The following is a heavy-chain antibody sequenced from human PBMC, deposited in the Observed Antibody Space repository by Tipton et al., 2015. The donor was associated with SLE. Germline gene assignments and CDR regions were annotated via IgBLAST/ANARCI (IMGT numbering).Heavy chain of an antibody. CDR3: ASLGAARGY. Sequence: QLVQSGAEVNKPGASVRVSCKTSGYTFTKYGITWVRQAPGQGLEWMGWISPYNGNTNIAQKFQGRVTMTTDESTSTASMDLTSLRSDDAALYYCASLGAARGYWGQGTLVTVSS. D-gene: IGHD3-16*01. CDR1: GYTFTKYG. J-gene: IGHJ4*02. CDR2: ISPYNGNT. V-gene: IGHV1-18*01.